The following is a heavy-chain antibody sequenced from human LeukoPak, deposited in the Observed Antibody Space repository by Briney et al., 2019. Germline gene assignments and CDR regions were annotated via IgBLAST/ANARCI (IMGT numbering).Heavy chain of an antibody. J-gene: IGHJ4*02. Sequence: GGSLSLSCAASGFTFISYASHWVRQAPGKGLEWVAFIRYDGSNKYYADSVKGRFTISRDNSKNTLYLQMNSLRAEDTAVYYCAKDSVYSGSYLADYWGQGTLVTVSS. D-gene: IGHD1-26*01. CDR2: IRYDGSNK. CDR1: GFTFISYA. CDR3: AKDSVYSGSYLADY. V-gene: IGHV3-30*02.